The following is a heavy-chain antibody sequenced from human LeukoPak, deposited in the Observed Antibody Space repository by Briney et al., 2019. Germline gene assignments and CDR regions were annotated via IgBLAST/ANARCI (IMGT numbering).Heavy chain of an antibody. V-gene: IGHV5-51*01. Sequence: GESLKISCKGSGYSFASYWIGWVRQMPGKGLEWMGIIYPGDSDTRYSPSFQGQVTISADKSISTAYLHWSSLKASDTAMYYCAGGLDYYDTVGYLPDAFDIWGQGTMVTVSS. D-gene: IGHD3-22*01. CDR1: GYSFASYW. CDR3: AGGLDYYDTVGYLPDAFDI. J-gene: IGHJ3*02. CDR2: IYPGDSDT.